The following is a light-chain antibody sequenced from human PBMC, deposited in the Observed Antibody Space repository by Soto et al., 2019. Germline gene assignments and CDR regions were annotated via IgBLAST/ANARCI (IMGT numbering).Light chain of an antibody. J-gene: IGKJ5*01. V-gene: IGKV3-20*01. CDR1: QTVSSNY. CDR3: QQYTGPPTT. Sequence: ILITQSPDTLSFSPGERATLSCRASQTVSSNYLAWCQQRPGQAPRLLIYGASTRAAGIPDRFSGSGSGTDFTLTITRLEPEDSAVYFCQQYTGPPTTFGQGTRLEI. CDR2: GAS.